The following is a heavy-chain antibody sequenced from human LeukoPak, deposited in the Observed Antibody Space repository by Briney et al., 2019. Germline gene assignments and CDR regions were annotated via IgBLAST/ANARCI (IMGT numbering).Heavy chain of an antibody. Sequence: PGGSLRLSCAASGFTFSNYGMNWVRQAPGKGLEWVSFISCSGDNTYYADSVKGRFTISRDNSKNALYLQMNSLRADDTAVYHCARDWGEAAGTHCGLWGEGALVTVSS. V-gene: IGHV3-20*01. D-gene: IGHD6-13*01. CDR3: ARDWGEAAGTHCGL. CDR2: ISCSGDNT. CDR1: GFTFSNYG. J-gene: IGHJ4*02.